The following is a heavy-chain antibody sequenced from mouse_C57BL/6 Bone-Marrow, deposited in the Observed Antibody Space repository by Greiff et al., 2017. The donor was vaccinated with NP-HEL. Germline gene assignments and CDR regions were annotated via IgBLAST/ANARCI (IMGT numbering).Heavy chain of an antibody. D-gene: IGHD1-1*01. CDR2: IDPETGGT. V-gene: IGHV1-15*01. CDR3: TWAGSSYFDY. J-gene: IGHJ2*01. Sequence: QVHVKQSGAELVRPGASVTLSCKASGYTFTDYEMHWVKQTPVHGLEWIGAIDPETGGTAYNQKFKGKAILTADKSSSTAYMALRSLTSEDSAVYYCTWAGSSYFDYWGQGTTLTVSS. CDR1: GYTFTDYE.